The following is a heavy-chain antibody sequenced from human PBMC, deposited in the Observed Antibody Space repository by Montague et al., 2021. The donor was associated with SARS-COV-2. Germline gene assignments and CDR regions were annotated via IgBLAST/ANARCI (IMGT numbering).Heavy chain of an antibody. V-gene: IGHV2-70*01. CDR2: IYWTHDQ. D-gene: IGHD2/OR15-2a*01. Sequence: PALAKPTQTLTLTCTFSGFSFSTSGVGVGWIRQPPGRALEWLALIYWTHDQYYSRSLCTRLTISPGTSKSQVVLTLTNVDTVDTATYYCARNRLSVFDFWGQGTLVTVSS. CDR1: GFSFSTSGVG. CDR3: ARNRLSVFDF. J-gene: IGHJ4*02.